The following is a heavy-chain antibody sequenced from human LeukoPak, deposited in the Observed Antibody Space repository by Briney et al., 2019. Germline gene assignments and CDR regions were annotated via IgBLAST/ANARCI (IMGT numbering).Heavy chain of an antibody. CDR1: GFTVSSNY. D-gene: IGHD4-11*01. CDR2: IYSGGST. Sequence: GGSLRLSCAASGFTVSSNYMSWVRQAPGKGLEWVSVIYSGGSTYYADSVKGRFTISRDNSKNTLYLQMNSLRAEDTAVYYCARGSITTNVYFDYWGQGTLVTVSS. V-gene: IGHV3-53*01. J-gene: IGHJ4*02. CDR3: ARGSITTNVYFDY.